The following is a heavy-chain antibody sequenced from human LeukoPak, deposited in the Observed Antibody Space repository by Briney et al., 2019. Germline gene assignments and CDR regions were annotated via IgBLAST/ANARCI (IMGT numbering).Heavy chain of an antibody. CDR3: AKGSYSSGWYESDY. CDR1: GFTFSSCA. D-gene: IGHD6-19*01. Sequence: QAGGSLRLSCAASGFTFSSCAMTRVRQAPGKGLEWVSGISGSGGSTYNADSVKGRFTISRDNSKNTLYLQMNSLRAEDTAVYYCAKGSYSSGWYESDYWGQGTLVTVSS. CDR2: ISGSGGST. J-gene: IGHJ4*02. V-gene: IGHV3-23*01.